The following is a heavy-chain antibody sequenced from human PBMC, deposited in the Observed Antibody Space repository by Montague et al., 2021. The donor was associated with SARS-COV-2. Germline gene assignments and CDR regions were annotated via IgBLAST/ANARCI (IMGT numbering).Heavy chain of an antibody. D-gene: IGHD3-3*01. CDR1: GGSISSGGYY. Sequence: TLSLTCTVSGGSISSGGYYWSWIRQHPGKGLEWIGYIYYSGSTYYNPSLKSRVTISVDTSKNQFSLKLSSVTAADTAVYYCARDPLKITIFGVENYYYYGMDVWGQGTTVTVSS. CDR2: IYYSGST. V-gene: IGHV4-31*03. CDR3: ARDPLKITIFGVENYYYYGMDV. J-gene: IGHJ6*02.